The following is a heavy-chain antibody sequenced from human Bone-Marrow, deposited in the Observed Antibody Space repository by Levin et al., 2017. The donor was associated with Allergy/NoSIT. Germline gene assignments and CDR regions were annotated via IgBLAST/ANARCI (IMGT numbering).Heavy chain of an antibody. Sequence: SQTLSLTCTVSGGSISSGGYYWNWIRQPPGKGLEWIGYIYYSGRTDYSPSLKSRLTISVDTSKNQFSLKLTSVTAADTAIYYCARDYHDYGLDPFDIWGPGTVVTVST. CDR2: IYYSGRT. V-gene: IGHV4-31*02. D-gene: IGHD4-17*01. CDR3: ARDYHDYGLDPFDI. CDR1: GGSISSGGYY. J-gene: IGHJ3*02.